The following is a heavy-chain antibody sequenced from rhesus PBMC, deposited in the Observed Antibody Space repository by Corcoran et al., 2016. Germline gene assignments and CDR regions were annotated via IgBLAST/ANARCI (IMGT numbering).Heavy chain of an antibody. CDR1: GFTFSSYG. D-gene: IGHD4-17*01. Sequence: EVQLVESGGGLVQPGGSLRLFCAACGFTFSSYGMSWVRQAPGNGLEWVSYISNGGGSTYYADSVKGRFTISRDNSKNPLSLQMNSLRAEDTAVYYCATVVIAAEYFEFWGQGALVTVSS. V-gene: IGHV3S5*01. CDR3: ATVVIAAEYFEF. CDR2: ISNGGGST. J-gene: IGHJ1*01.